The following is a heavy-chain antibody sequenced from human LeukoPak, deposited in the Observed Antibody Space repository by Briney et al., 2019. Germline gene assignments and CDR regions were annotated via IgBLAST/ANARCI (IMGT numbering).Heavy chain of an antibody. CDR2: ISSSSSYI. D-gene: IGHD3-16*02. J-gene: IGHJ4*02. Sequence: GGPLRLSCAASGFTFSSFEMNWVRQAPGKGLEWFSSISSSSSYIYYADSVKGRFTISRDNAKNSLYLQMNSLRAEDTAVYYCATPLGRLGELSPYHFDYWGQGTLVTVSS. CDR1: GFTFSSFE. V-gene: IGHV3-21*01. CDR3: ATPLGRLGELSPYHFDY.